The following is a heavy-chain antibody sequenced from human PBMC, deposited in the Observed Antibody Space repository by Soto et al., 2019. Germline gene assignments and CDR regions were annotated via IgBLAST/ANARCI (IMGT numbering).Heavy chain of an antibody. Sequence: GASVKVSCKASGYTFTSYYIHWVRQAPGQGLEWMGIINPSGNSIGYAQKFQGRVTMTTDTSTSTVYMEVSSLRSEDTAVYFCAIDFSPTTVTTLCYFDYWGQGTLVTVSS. CDR2: INPSGNSI. J-gene: IGHJ4*02. D-gene: IGHD4-17*01. CDR1: GYTFTSYY. CDR3: AIDFSPTTVTTLCYFDY. V-gene: IGHV1-46*03.